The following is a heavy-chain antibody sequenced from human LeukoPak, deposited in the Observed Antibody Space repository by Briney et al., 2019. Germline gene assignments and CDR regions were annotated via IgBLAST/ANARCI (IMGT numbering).Heavy chain of an antibody. D-gene: IGHD3-3*01. CDR3: ARGYWSGYYDWFDP. Sequence: ASVKVSCKASGYTFTGYYMHWVRQAPGQGLEWMGWINPNSGCTNHAQKFHGRVTMTRDTSISKAYMELSRLRSDDTAVYYCARGYWSGYYDWFDPWGKGTLVTVSS. J-gene: IGHJ5*02. CDR1: GYTFTGYY. CDR2: INPNSGCT. V-gene: IGHV1-2*02.